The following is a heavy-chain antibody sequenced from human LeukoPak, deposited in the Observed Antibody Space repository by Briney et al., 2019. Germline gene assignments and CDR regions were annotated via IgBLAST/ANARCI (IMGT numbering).Heavy chain of an antibody. J-gene: IGHJ3*02. CDR3: AKKVAGLNQVAFDI. D-gene: IGHD2-15*01. CDR2: IRTNGTYT. V-gene: IGHV3-23*01. Sequence: GCRSLSRVASGFPLNNYAMRGLRQAPGKGLEWLSAIRTNGTYTWYADSARGHFSISRDNSKSPLYLQMNSLRVEDMAVYYCAKKVAGLNQVAFDIWG. CDR1: GFPLNNYA.